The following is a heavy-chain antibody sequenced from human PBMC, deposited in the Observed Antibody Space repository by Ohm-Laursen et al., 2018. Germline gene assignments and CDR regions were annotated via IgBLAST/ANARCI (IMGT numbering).Heavy chain of an antibody. D-gene: IGHD5-12*01. Sequence: SLRLSCAASGFTFDDYGMSWVRQAPGEGLVWVSRIKGDGSETNYADSVKGRFTISRDNAKNTLYLQMNSLRGDDTAVYYCARAQRLVASANDYWGQGTLVTVSS. CDR1: GFTFDDYG. CDR3: ARAQRLVASANDY. CDR2: IKGDGSET. J-gene: IGHJ4*02. V-gene: IGHV3-74*01.